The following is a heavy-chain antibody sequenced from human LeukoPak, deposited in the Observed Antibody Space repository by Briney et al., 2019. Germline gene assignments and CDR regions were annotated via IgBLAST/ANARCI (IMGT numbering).Heavy chain of an antibody. CDR1: GFTFSSYA. CDR3: AKVSYYGSGSSPAYFDY. D-gene: IGHD3-10*01. CDR2: ISGSGGST. Sequence: GGSLRLSCAASGFTFSSYAMSWVRQAPGKGLEWVSAISGSGGSTYYADPVKGRFTISRDNSKSTLYLQMNSLRAEDTAVYYCAKVSYYGSGSSPAYFDYWGQGTLVTVSS. J-gene: IGHJ4*02. V-gene: IGHV3-23*01.